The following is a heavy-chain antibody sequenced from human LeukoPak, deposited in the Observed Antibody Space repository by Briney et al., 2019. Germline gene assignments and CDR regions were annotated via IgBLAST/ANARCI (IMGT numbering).Heavy chain of an antibody. Sequence: SETLSLTCTVSGYSISSAYSWGWIRQPPGKGLAWIGHIYHRGSTYYNPSLKSRVTISVDTSKNQFSLKLSSVTAADTAVYYCARTDYGGNSGSDYWGQGTLVTVSS. CDR1: GYSISSAYS. J-gene: IGHJ4*02. CDR2: IYHRGST. D-gene: IGHD4-23*01. CDR3: ARTDYGGNSGSDY. V-gene: IGHV4-38-2*02.